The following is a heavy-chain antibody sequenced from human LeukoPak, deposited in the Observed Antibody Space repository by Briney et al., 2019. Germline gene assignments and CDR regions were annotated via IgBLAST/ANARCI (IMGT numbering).Heavy chain of an antibody. CDR2: IIPIFGSA. D-gene: IGHD3-16*02. CDR3: AKGSRLREGGSYRF. J-gene: IGHJ4*02. V-gene: IGHV1-69*06. Sequence: SVKVSCKASGGIFSSYAINWARQAPGQGLEWMGRIIPIFGSANYAQKFQGRVTITADKSTRTAYMELSSLRSEDTALYYCAKGSRLREGGSYRFWGQGTLVTVSS. CDR1: GGIFSSYA.